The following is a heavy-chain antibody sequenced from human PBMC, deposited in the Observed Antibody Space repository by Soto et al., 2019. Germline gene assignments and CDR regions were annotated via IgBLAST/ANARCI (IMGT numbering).Heavy chain of an antibody. D-gene: IGHD3-22*01. Sequence: EVQLLESGGGLVQPGGSLRLSCAASGFTFSSYAMSWVRQAPGKGLEWVSDISGSGGSTYYADSVKGRFTISRDNSKNTLYLQMNSLRAEDRAVYYCAKVVTYYYDSSGYYPDYWGQGTLVTVSS. CDR2: ISGSGGST. CDR3: AKVVTYYYDSSGYYPDY. V-gene: IGHV3-23*01. CDR1: GFTFSSYA. J-gene: IGHJ4*02.